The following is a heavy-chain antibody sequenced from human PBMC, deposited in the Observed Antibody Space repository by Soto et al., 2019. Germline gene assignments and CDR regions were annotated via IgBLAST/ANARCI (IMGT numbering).Heavy chain of an antibody. V-gene: IGHV1-2*04. CDR1: GYTFTGYY. Sequence: QVQLVQSGAEVKKPGASVKVSCKASGYTFTGYYMHWVRQAPGQGLEWMGWINPNSGGTNYAQKFQGWVTMTRDTSISTAYMEVSRLRSDDTAVYYCARAIRYSYGYYYYGMDVWGQGTTVTVSS. J-gene: IGHJ6*02. CDR2: INPNSGGT. CDR3: ARAIRYSYGYYYYGMDV. D-gene: IGHD5-18*01.